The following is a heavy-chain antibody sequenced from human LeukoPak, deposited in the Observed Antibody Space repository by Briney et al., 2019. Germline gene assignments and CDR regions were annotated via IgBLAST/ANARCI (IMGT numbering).Heavy chain of an antibody. D-gene: IGHD3-22*01. V-gene: IGHV3-21*01. J-gene: IGHJ4*02. CDR1: GFTFSSYS. CDR3: ASESAPDSSGYYYENY. Sequence: GGSLRLSCAASGFTFSSYSMNWVRQAPGKGLEWVSSISSSSSYIYYADSVKGRFTISRDNAKNSLYLQMNSLRAEDTAVYYCASESAPDSSGYYYENYWGRGTLVTVSS. CDR2: ISSSSSYI.